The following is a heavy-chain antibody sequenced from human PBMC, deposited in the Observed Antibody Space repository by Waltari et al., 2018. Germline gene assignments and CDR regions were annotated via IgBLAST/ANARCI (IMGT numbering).Heavy chain of an antibody. CDR3: ARDPGPIVGAPDL. CDR2: FNPKNGDS. CDR1: GSTFTAYH. V-gene: IGHV1-2*02. D-gene: IGHD1-26*01. Sequence: QEQLVQSGSEVKKPGASVRDSCQASGSTFTAYHRHWFRQPPGQGLEWMGLFNPKNGDSNTAEKFLGRVTMTRDTSINTVYLDLRGLRSDDTAVFFCARDPGPIVGAPDLWGQGTLVTVSS. J-gene: IGHJ5*02.